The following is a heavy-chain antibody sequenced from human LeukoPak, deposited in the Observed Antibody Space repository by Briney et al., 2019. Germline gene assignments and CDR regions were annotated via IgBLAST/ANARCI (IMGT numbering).Heavy chain of an antibody. Sequence: GASVKVSCKASGYTFIDYYMHWVRQAPGQGLEWMGWISPNSGGTNYAQKFQGRVTMTRDTSISTAYMELSRLRSDDTAVYYCARDYVGDNWFDPWGQGTLVTVSS. V-gene: IGHV1-2*02. D-gene: IGHD3-16*01. CDR2: ISPNSGGT. J-gene: IGHJ5*02. CDR1: GYTFIDYY. CDR3: ARDYVGDNWFDP.